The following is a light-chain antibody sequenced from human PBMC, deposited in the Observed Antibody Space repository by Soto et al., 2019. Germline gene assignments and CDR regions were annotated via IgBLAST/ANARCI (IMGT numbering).Light chain of an antibody. CDR1: QSVTSW. CDR2: KAS. CDR3: QQYRGYSWT. V-gene: IGKV1-5*03. Sequence: DIQMTQSPSTLSASVGDRVTITCRASQSVTSWLAWYQQKPGKAPNLLIYKASNLEYGVSSRFSGSGYGTEFTLTISILQPDDFATYYCQQYRGYSWTFGQGTKVEIK. J-gene: IGKJ1*01.